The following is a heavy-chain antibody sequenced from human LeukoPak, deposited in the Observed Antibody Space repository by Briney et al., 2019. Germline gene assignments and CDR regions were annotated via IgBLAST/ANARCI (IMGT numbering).Heavy chain of an antibody. V-gene: IGHV4-4*07. D-gene: IGHD1-26*01. CDR2: IYTSGST. CDR1: GGSISSCY. CDR3: AREIQLVGATDY. Sequence: SDTLSLTCTFSGGSISSCYWSWIRQPAAKGLEWIGRIYTSGSTNYNPSLKHRVTMSVDTSKNQFSLKLSSVTAADTAVYYCAREIQLVGATDYWGQGTLVTVSS. J-gene: IGHJ4*02.